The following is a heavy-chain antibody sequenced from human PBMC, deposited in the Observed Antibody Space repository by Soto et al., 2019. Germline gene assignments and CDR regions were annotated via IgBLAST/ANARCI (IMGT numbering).Heavy chain of an antibody. V-gene: IGHV1-69*12. CDR1: GGTFSSYA. Sequence: QVQLVQSGAEVKKPGSSVKVSCKASGGTFSSYAISWVRQAPGQGLEWMGGIIPIFGTTNYAQKFQGRVTITADESPSTADMELSSLRSEDTAVYYCARVVTVVKSFHYWYFDLWGRGTLVTVSS. CDR2: IIPIFGTT. J-gene: IGHJ2*01. D-gene: IGHD2-15*01. CDR3: ARVVTVVKSFHYWYFDL.